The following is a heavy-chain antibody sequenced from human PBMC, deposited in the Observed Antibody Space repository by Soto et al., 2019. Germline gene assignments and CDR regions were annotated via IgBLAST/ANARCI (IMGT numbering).Heavy chain of an antibody. CDR2: FDPEDGET. Sequence: ASVKVSCKVSGYTLTELSMHWVRQAPGKGLEWMGGFDPEDGETIYAQKFQGRVTMTEDISTDTAYMELSSLRSEDTAVYYCATAHIVVVVDAPAPPFDYWGQGTLVTVSS. J-gene: IGHJ4*02. V-gene: IGHV1-24*01. CDR3: ATAHIVVVVDAPAPPFDY. CDR1: GYTLTELS. D-gene: IGHD2-15*01.